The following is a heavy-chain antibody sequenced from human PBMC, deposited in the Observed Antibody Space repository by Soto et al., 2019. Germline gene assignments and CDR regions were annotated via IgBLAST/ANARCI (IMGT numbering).Heavy chain of an antibody. V-gene: IGHV1-18*01. CDR1: GDTFFTYD. CDR2: ISTDSGDT. J-gene: IGHJ5*02. D-gene: IGHD5-12*01. CDR3: ARHHGPTTSENWFDP. Sequence: QGHLVQSGVEVKTPGASVKVSCQASGDTFFTYDISWVRQAPGQGLEWMGWISTDSGDTKYAQKFQGRVTMTTDTSTTTAYLELRSLRSDDTAVYYCARHHGPTTSENWFDPWGQGTLVTVSS.